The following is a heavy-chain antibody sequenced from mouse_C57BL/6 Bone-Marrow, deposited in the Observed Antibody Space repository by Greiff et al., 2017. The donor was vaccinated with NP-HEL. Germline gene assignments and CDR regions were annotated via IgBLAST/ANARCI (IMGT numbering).Heavy chain of an antibody. J-gene: IGHJ4*01. Sequence: EVQVVESGPQLVGPGASVKLSCTASGFNIKDDYMHWVKQRPEQGLEWIGWIDPENGDTEYASKFQGKATITADTSSNTAYLQLSSLTSEDTAVYSCTTGFAKDYWGQGTAITVSS. CDR1: GFNIKDDY. V-gene: IGHV14-4*01. CDR2: IDPENGDT. CDR3: TTGFAKDY.